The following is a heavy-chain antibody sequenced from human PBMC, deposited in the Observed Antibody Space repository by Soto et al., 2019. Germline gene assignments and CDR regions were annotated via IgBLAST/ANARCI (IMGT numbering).Heavy chain of an antibody. CDR1: GGSIGSSSYY. J-gene: IGHJ4*02. D-gene: IGHD4-17*01. V-gene: IGHV4-39*01. CDR2: IYYSGST. Sequence: SETLSLTCTVSGGSIGSSSYYWGWTRQPPGKGLEWIGSIYYSGSTYYNPSLKSRVTISVDTSKNQFSLKLSSVTAADTAVYYCASALDDYGEYVDYWGQGTLVTVSS. CDR3: ASALDDYGEYVDY.